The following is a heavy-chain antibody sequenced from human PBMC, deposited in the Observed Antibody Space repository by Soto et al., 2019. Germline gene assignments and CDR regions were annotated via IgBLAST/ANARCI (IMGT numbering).Heavy chain of an antibody. V-gene: IGHV4-39*01. Sequence: PSETLSLTCTVSGGSISSSSYYWGWIRQPPGKGLEWIGSIYYSGSTYYNPSLKSRVTISVDTSKNQFSLKLSSVTAADTAVYYCARHYDYGDLFYFDYWGQGTLVTVSS. J-gene: IGHJ4*02. CDR1: GGSISSSSYY. CDR3: ARHYDYGDLFYFDY. CDR2: IYYSGST. D-gene: IGHD4-17*01.